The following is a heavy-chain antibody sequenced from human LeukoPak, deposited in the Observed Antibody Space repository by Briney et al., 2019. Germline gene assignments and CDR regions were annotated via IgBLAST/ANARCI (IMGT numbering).Heavy chain of an antibody. Sequence: GGSLRLSCAASGFTFSTYAMSWVRQAPGKGLEWVSAINDGGGYTYYADSVKGRFTISRDNSKNTLYLRMNSLRAEDTAVYYCAKDGPGDFWSGYYLFDSWGQGTLVTVSS. CDR2: INDGGGYT. V-gene: IGHV3-23*01. D-gene: IGHD3-3*01. J-gene: IGHJ4*02. CDR3: AKDGPGDFWSGYYLFDS. CDR1: GFTFSTYA.